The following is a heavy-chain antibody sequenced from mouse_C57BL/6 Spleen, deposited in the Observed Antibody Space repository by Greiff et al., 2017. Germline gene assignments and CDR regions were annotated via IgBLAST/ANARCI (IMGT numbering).Heavy chain of an antibody. D-gene: IGHD4-1*01. CDR1: GYTFTSYW. V-gene: IGHV1-50*01. Sequence: QVQLKQPGAELVKPGASVKLSCKASGYTFTSYWMQWVKQRPGQGLEWIGEIDPSDSYTNYNQKFKGKATLTVDTSSSTAYMQLSSLTSEDSAVYYCASWDEFAYWGQGTLVTVSA. J-gene: IGHJ3*01. CDR2: IDPSDSYT. CDR3: ASWDEFAY.